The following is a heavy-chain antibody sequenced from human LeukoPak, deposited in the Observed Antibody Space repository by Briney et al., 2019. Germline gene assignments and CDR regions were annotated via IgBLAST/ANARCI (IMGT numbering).Heavy chain of an antibody. D-gene: IGHD5-18*01. CDR3: ARGSGGYSYGTHDY. CDR1: GGTFSSYA. Sequence: SVKVSCKASGGTFSSYAISWVRQAPVQGLEWMGGIIPIFGTANYAQKFQGRVTITTDESTSTAYMELSSLRSEDTAVYYCARGSGGYSYGTHDYWGQGTLVTVSS. CDR2: IIPIFGTA. V-gene: IGHV1-69*05. J-gene: IGHJ4*02.